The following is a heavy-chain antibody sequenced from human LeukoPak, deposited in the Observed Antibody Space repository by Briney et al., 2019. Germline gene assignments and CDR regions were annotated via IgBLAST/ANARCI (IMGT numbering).Heavy chain of an antibody. J-gene: IGHJ4*02. V-gene: IGHV4-34*01. CDR1: GGSFSGYY. CDR2: INHSGST. Sequence: SETLSLTCAVYGGSFSGYYWSWIRQPPGKGLEWIGEINHSGSTNYNPSLKSRVTISVDTSKNQFSLKLSSVTAADTAVYYCARAAGGQQLGRRPFDYWGQGTLVTVSS. CDR3: ARAAGGQQLGRRPFDY. D-gene: IGHD6-13*01.